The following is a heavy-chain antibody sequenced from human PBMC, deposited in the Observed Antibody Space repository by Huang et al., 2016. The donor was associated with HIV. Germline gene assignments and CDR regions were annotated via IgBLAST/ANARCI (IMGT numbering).Heavy chain of an antibody. Sequence: VESGGRLVQPGGSIRLCCVGATFSFGAYWMSWVRQTPGEGGEWVINIKQDESEKYNVESVKSGINISRDNPKKILLVQMDNVRVEETATYYCATKTGAMDIWGQGTAVTGS. D-gene: IGHD1-7*01. CDR2: IKQDESEK. J-gene: IGHJ6*02. V-gene: IGHV3-7*01. CDR3: ATKTGAMDI. CDR1: TFSFGAYW.